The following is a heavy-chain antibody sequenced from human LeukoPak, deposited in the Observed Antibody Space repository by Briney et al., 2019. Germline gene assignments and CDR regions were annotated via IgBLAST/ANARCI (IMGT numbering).Heavy chain of an antibody. D-gene: IGHD2-21*02. Sequence: PGGSLRLSCAASGFIFTDYFMSWVRQAPGKGLEWVASIKHDGSEKYYVDSVRGRFTISRDNTMNSLYLQMSSLRAEDTAVYYCARALFYCGGDCHDAFDIWGQGTMVTVSS. V-gene: IGHV3-7*01. CDR3: ARALFYCGGDCHDAFDI. J-gene: IGHJ3*02. CDR2: IKHDGSEK. CDR1: GFIFTDYF.